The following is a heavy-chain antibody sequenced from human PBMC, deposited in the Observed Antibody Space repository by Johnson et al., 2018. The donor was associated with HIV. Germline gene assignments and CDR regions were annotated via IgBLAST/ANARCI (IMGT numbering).Heavy chain of an antibody. CDR3: ARDVYYYDSSEEGAFDI. D-gene: IGHD3-22*01. CDR2: ISYDGSNK. V-gene: IGHV3-30*03. CDR1: GFTFSSYG. J-gene: IGHJ3*02. Sequence: QMLLVESGGGVVQPGRSLRLSCAASGFTFSSYGMHWVRHAPGKGLEWLAVISYDGSNKYYGDSVKGRFTISRDNSKNTLYLQMNSLRAEDTAVYYCARDVYYYDSSEEGAFDIWGQGTMVTVSS.